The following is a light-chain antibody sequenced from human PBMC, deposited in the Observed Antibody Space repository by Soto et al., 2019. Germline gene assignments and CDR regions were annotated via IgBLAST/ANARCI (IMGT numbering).Light chain of an antibody. CDR3: QQYGSSPWT. CDR1: QSVSSNY. Sequence: EIVLTQSPATLSLSPGERATLSCRASQSVSSNYLAWYQQKPGQAPRLLIYDASNRATGIPDRVSGSGSGTDFTLSISRLEPEDFAVYYCQQYGSSPWTFGQGTKVDIK. J-gene: IGKJ1*01. CDR2: DAS. V-gene: IGKV3-20*01.